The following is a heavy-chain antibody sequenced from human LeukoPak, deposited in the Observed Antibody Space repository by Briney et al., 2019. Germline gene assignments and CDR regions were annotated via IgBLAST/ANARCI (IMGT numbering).Heavy chain of an antibody. J-gene: IGHJ4*02. CDR1: GGPISSYY. Sequence: SETLSLTCTVSGGPISSYYWSWIRQPPGKGLEWIGYIYYSGSTNYNPSLKSRVTISVDTSKNQFSLKLSSVTAADTAVYYCARDKFDYYDSSGYYRGFDYWGQGTLVTVSS. V-gene: IGHV4-59*01. CDR3: ARDKFDYYDSSGYYRGFDY. CDR2: IYYSGST. D-gene: IGHD3-22*01.